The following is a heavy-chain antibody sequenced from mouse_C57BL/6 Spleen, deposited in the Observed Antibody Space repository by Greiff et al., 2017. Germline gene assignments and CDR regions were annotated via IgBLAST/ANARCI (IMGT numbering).Heavy chain of an antibody. CDR1: GYTFTDYE. CDR2: IDPETGGT. V-gene: IGHV1-15*01. J-gene: IGHJ2*01. CDR3: TNKLYDGYSYDY. Sequence: QVQLKESGAELVRPGASVTLSCKASGYTFTDYEMHWVKQTPVHGLEWIGAIDPETGGTAYNQKFKGKAILTADKSSSTAYMELRSLTSEDSAVYYCTNKLYDGYSYDYWGQGTTLTVSS. D-gene: IGHD2-3*01.